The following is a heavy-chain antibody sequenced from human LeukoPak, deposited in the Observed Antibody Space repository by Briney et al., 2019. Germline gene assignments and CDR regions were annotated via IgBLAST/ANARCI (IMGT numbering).Heavy chain of an antibody. Sequence: PSETLSLTCDVSGDSISNSNWWSWVRQPPGKGLEWVGEISHSGSFNYNPSLKSRVIISMDKSKNHFSLKLSSITVADTAVYYCARAVAATSGRFSLGYWGQGTTVTVSS. V-gene: IGHV4-4*02. D-gene: IGHD6-19*01. CDR2: ISHSGSF. J-gene: IGHJ6*02. CDR1: GDSISNSNW. CDR3: ARAVAATSGRFSLGY.